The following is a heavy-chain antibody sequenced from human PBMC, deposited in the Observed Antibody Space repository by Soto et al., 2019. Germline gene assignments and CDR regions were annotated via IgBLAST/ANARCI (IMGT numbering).Heavy chain of an antibody. Sequence: GGSLRLSCAASGFTFGSYWMSWVRQAPGKGLEWLSSISSSGYIFSTDSVRGRFTISRDNAKNSVYLQINSLRAEDTAVYFCARDCSGGSCYPGMDVWGQGTTVTVSS. D-gene: IGHD2-15*01. J-gene: IGHJ6*02. V-gene: IGHV3-21*01. CDR1: GFTFGSYW. CDR3: ARDCSGGSCYPGMDV. CDR2: ISSSGYI.